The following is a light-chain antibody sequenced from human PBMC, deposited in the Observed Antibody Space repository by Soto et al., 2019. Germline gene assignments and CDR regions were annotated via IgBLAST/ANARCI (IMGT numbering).Light chain of an antibody. CDR1: SSDVGGYNY. CDR2: EVS. CDR3: SSYTSSSTLRV. J-gene: IGLJ2*01. Sequence: QSALTQPASVSGSPGQSITISCTGTSSDVGGYNYVSWYQQHPGKAPKLMIYEVSNRPSGVSNRFSGSKSGNTASLTISGLQAEDEADSYCSSYTSSSTLRVFGGGTKVTVL. V-gene: IGLV2-14*01.